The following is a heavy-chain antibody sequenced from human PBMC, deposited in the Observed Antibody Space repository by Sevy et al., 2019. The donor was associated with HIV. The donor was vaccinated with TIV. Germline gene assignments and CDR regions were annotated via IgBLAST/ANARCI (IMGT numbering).Heavy chain of an antibody. Sequence: GGSLRLSCAASGFTFTNTWMSWVRQAPGKGLEWVGRIKSKTDRGTGNYAAPVKGRLSISRDDSTNTLYLQMNSLKTEDTAVYYCSTGDPYNSYGYMRPYFFDYWGQGTLVTVSS. CDR3: STGDPYNSYGYMRPYFFDY. CDR2: IKSKTDRGTG. CDR1: GFTFTNTW. D-gene: IGHD5-18*01. J-gene: IGHJ4*02. V-gene: IGHV3-15*01.